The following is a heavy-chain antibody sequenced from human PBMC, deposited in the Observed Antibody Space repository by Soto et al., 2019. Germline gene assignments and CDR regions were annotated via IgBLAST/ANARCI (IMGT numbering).Heavy chain of an antibody. CDR1: GFTFSVSA. V-gene: IGHV3-73*02. D-gene: IGHD1-26*01. Sequence: EVQLVESGGGLVQPGGSLKLSCAVSGFTFSVSAIHWVRQASGKGLEWVGRIRSKADNYATAYGASVKGRFSISRDDSKNTAYLLMSSLNTEDTAVYYCARLAEWEYYDGMDVWGKGITVTVSS. CDR3: ARLAEWEYYDGMDV. J-gene: IGHJ6*04. CDR2: IRSKADNYAT.